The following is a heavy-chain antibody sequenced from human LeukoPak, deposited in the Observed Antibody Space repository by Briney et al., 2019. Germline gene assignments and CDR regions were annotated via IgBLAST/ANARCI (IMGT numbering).Heavy chain of an antibody. Sequence: LPGGSLRLSCAASGFTFSSYAMHWVRQAPGKGLEWVAVISYDGSNKYYADSVKGRFTISRDNSKNTLYLQMNSLRAEDTAVYYCARDRIVVVPAAMYYYYGMDVWGQGTTVTVSS. J-gene: IGHJ6*02. CDR3: ARDRIVVVPAAMYYYYGMDV. D-gene: IGHD2-2*01. CDR2: ISYDGSNK. CDR1: GFTFSSYA. V-gene: IGHV3-30-3*01.